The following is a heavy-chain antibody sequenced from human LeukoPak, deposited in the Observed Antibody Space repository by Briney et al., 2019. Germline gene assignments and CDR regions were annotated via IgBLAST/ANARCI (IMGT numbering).Heavy chain of an antibody. CDR2: ISGSGGST. Sequence: GGSLRLSCAASGFTFSSYAMSWVRQAPGKGLEWVSAISGSGGSTYYADSVKGRFTISRDNSKNTLYLQMNSLRAEDTAVYYCAKDLVWYYDSSDPFDYWGQGTLVTVSS. CDR1: GFTFSSYA. J-gene: IGHJ4*02. CDR3: AKDLVWYYDSSDPFDY. V-gene: IGHV3-23*01. D-gene: IGHD3-22*01.